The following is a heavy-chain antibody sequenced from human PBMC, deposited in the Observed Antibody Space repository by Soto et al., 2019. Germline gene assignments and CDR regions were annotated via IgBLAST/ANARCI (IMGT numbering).Heavy chain of an antibody. D-gene: IGHD3-9*01. Sequence: QVQLQESGPGLVKPSQTLSLTCTVSGGSISSGDYYWSWIRQPPGKGLEWIGYIYYSGSTYYNPCRKMRVTTSLDTSKNQFSLKLSSVTAADMAVYYCARGPSLLRYFDWLSERADYWGQGTLVTVSS. V-gene: IGHV4-30-4*01. CDR1: GGSISSGDYY. CDR2: IYYSGST. J-gene: IGHJ4*02. CDR3: ARGPSLLRYFDWLSERADY.